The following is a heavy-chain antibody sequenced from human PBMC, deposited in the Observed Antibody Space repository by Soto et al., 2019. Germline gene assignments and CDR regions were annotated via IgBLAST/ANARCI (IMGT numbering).Heavy chain of an antibody. CDR1: GFSLTTSGVG. D-gene: IGHD1-7*01. V-gene: IGHV2-5*02. J-gene: IGHJ4*02. CDR2: IYWDDDK. CDR3: AHRLTLNSDWNYGRFDY. Sequence: SGPTLVNPTQTLTLTCTFSGFSLTTSGVGVGWIRQPPGKALEWLALIYWDDDKRYCPSLRSRLTITKDTSTNQVVLTMTNMDPVDTATYFCAHRLTLNSDWNYGRFDYWGQGALVTVSS.